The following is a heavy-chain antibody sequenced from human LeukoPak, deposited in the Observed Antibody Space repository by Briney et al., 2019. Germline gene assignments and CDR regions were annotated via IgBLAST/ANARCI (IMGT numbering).Heavy chain of an antibody. CDR1: GGTFSSYA. D-gene: IGHD3-22*01. CDR3: ATYYYDSSGYLINAFDI. J-gene: IGHJ3*02. Sequence: ASMKVSCKASGGTFSSYAISWVRQAPGQGLEWMGGIIPILGIANYAQKFQGRVTITADKSTSTAYMELSSLRSEDTAVYYCATYYYDSSGYLINAFDIWGQGTMVTVSS. CDR2: IIPILGIA. V-gene: IGHV1-69*10.